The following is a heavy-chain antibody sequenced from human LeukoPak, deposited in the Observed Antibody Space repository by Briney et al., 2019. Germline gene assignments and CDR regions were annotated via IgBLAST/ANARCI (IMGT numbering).Heavy chain of an antibody. CDR3: AVMITFGGVIVKSVYFDY. J-gene: IGHJ4*02. CDR1: GGSISSSSYY. V-gene: IGHV4-39*01. Sequence: PSETLSLTCTVSGGSISSSSYYGGWIRQPPGKGLWWIGRIYYNGRTYYNPSLNSRVTISVDTAKNQVSLKLSFVTAADTAVYYCAVMITFGGVIVKSVYFDYWGQGTLVTVSS. D-gene: IGHD3-16*02. CDR2: IYYNGRT.